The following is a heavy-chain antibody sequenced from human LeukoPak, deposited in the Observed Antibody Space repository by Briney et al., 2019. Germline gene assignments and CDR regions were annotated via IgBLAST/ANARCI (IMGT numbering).Heavy chain of an antibody. V-gene: IGHV4-4*07. CDR1: GGSISSYY. CDR2: IYTSGST. J-gene: IGHJ3*02. CDR3: ARCLYYDSRGAFDI. D-gene: IGHD3-22*01. Sequence: PSETLSLTCTVSGGSISSYYWSWIRQPAGKGLEWIGRIYTSGSTNYNPSLKSRVTISVDTSKNQFSLKLSSVTAADTAIYYCARCLYYDSRGAFDIWGQGTMVTVSS.